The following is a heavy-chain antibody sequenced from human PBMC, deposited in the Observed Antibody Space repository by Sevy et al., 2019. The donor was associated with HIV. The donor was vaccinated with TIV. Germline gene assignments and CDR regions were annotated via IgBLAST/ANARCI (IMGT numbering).Heavy chain of an antibody. CDR1: GYTLTELS. CDR2: FDPEGGET. Sequence: ASVKVSCKVSGYTLTELSMHWVRQAPGKGLGWMGGFDPEGGETINAQTFQGRVTMTEDTSTDTGYMELSSLRSEDTAVDYCATDLVGATDYWGQGTLVTVSS. CDR3: ATDLVGATDY. V-gene: IGHV1-24*01. D-gene: IGHD1-26*01. J-gene: IGHJ4*02.